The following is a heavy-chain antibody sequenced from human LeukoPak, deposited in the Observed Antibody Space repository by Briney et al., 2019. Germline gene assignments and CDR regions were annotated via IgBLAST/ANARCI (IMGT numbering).Heavy chain of an antibody. CDR2: INGDGSST. D-gene: IGHD1-20*01. J-gene: IGHJ4*02. Sequence: GGSLRLSCAASGFTYSGNWMNWVRQAPGKGLEWVSRINGDGSSTNYADSVKGRFTISRDNARNTLYLQMNSLRAEDTAVYYCASLGGITVTGPYDFDYWGQGTVVTVSS. CDR3: ASLGGITVTGPYDFDY. CDR1: GFTYSGNW. V-gene: IGHV3-74*01.